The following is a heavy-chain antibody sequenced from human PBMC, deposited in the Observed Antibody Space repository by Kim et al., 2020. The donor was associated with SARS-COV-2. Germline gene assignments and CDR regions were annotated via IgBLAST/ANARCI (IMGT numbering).Heavy chain of an antibody. J-gene: IGHJ3*01. Sequence: GGSLRLSCAASGFTFSESPMHWVRPASGKGLEWVGRIRSKFYSYATSYAASVQGRFTISRDDSESTASLHMNSLKTEDTAVYYCTRIPGMNLAFWDALDV. CDR3: TRIPGMNLAFWDALDV. D-gene: IGHD3-3*02. V-gene: IGHV3-73*01. CDR1: GFTFSESP. CDR2: IRSKFYSYAT.